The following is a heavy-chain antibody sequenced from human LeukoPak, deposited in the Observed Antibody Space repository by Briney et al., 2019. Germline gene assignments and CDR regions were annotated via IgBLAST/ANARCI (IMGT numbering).Heavy chain of an antibody. CDR1: GYTFTSYG. CDR3: ARENYDSSGYPNWFDP. J-gene: IGHJ5*01. Sequence: GASVKVSCKASGYTFTSYGISWVRQAPGQGLEWMGWISAYNGNTNYAQKLQGRVTMTTDTSTSTAYMELRSLRSDDTAVYYCARENYDSSGYPNWFDPWGQGTTVTVSS. V-gene: IGHV1-18*01. CDR2: ISAYNGNT. D-gene: IGHD3-22*01.